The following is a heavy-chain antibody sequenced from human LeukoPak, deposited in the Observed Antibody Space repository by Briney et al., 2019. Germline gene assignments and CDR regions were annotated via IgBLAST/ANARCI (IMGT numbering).Heavy chain of an antibody. CDR2: INHSGST. CDR3: ARGLPYYDFWSGPSTPYGMDV. V-gene: IGHV4-34*01. Sequence: PSETLSLTCAVYGGSFSGYYWSWIRQPPGKGLEWIGEINHSGSTNYNPSLKSRVTISVDTSKNQFSLKLSSVTAADTAVYYCARGLPYYDFWSGPSTPYGMDVWGQGTTVTVSS. D-gene: IGHD3-3*01. CDR1: GGSFSGYY. J-gene: IGHJ6*02.